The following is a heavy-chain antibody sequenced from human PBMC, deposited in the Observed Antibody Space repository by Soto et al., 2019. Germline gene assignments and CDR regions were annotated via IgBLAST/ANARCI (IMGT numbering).Heavy chain of an antibody. V-gene: IGHV4-31*03. CDR1: GGSISSGGYY. Sequence: QVQLQESGPGLVKPSQTLSLTCTFSGGSISSGGYYWSWIRQHPGKGLEGLGYTYYRGGTYYNPSLKSRVTISVDTSKNQFSLKLSSVTAADTAVYYCAREQGGWYDFWSGYKKLTSGGYFDYWGQGTLVTVSS. D-gene: IGHD3-3*01. CDR3: AREQGGWYDFWSGYKKLTSGGYFDY. J-gene: IGHJ4*02. CDR2: TYYRGGT.